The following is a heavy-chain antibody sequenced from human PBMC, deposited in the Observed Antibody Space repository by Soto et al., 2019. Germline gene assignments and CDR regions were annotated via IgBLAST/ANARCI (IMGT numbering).Heavy chain of an antibody. V-gene: IGHV3-23*01. CDR1: RFTFSAYA. CDR2: ISSHGDST. D-gene: IGHD1-26*01. CDR3: AKEKSGSYFSSYFDS. J-gene: IGHJ4*02. Sequence: GGALRLSCAASRFTFSAYAMSWVRQAPGKGLEWVSAISSHGDSTYYADSVKGRFTISRDNFKNTLYLQMNNLRADDTAVYYCAKEKSGSYFSSYFDSWGQGTLVTVSS.